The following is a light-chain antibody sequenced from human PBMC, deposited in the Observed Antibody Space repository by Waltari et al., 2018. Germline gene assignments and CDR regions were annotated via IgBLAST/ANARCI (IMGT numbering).Light chain of an antibody. CDR3: QQFDNLYT. CDR1: QDISNN. Sequence: DIQMTQSPSSLSSSVGDRVTITCQASQDISNNLNWYQQKPGKDPKLLIYDASHLETGVPSRFSGSGSGTDFTFTISSLQPEDIATYYCQQFDNLYTFGQGTKLEIK. CDR2: DAS. V-gene: IGKV1-33*01. J-gene: IGKJ2*01.